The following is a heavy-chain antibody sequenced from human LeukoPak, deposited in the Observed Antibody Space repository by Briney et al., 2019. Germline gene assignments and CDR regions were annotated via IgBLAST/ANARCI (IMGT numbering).Heavy chain of an antibody. CDR1: GFPFSSSA. CDR3: ARRSGIAVAGAFDY. CDR2: NSGSGSGGST. V-gene: IGHV3-23*01. Sequence: SGGSLTLSCAASGFPFSSSAMSWVRRAPGKGLEGLLSNSGSGSGGSTYYADYVKGRFTISRENSKNTLYLQMNSLRAEDTAVYYCARRSGIAVAGAFDYWGQGSLVTVSS. D-gene: IGHD6-19*01. J-gene: IGHJ4*02.